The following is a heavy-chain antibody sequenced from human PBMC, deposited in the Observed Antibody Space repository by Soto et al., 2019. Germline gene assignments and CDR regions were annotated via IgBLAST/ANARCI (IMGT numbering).Heavy chain of an antibody. J-gene: IGHJ4*02. CDR1: GYTFTSYG. D-gene: IGHD3-10*01. CDR3: AGDWEGSGSPLAY. CDR2: SSAYNGTT. Sequence: QVQLVQSGAEVKKPRASVKVSCKASGYTFTSYGISWVRQAPGQGLEGMGWSSAYNGTTNFAQRLQGRVTMTTDTSTSTAYMELRRLRSGDTAVYDCAGDWEGSGSPLAYWGQGALVTVSS. V-gene: IGHV1-18*01.